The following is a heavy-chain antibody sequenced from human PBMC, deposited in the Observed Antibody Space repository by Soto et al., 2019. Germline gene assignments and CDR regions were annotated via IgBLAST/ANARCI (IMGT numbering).Heavy chain of an antibody. CDR2: ISDDGRNK. CDR1: GFTFSSYA. Sequence: GGSLRLSCLVSGFTFSSYAMHWVRRAPGKGLEWVAIISDDGRNKYYEDSMKGRFTISRDNSKNTLYLQVNGLRAEDTAVYYCARTGTTAPTSKHFYGLDVWGQGTTVTVSS. J-gene: IGHJ6*02. CDR3: ARTGTTAPTSKHFYGLDV. D-gene: IGHD1-1*01. V-gene: IGHV3-30*03.